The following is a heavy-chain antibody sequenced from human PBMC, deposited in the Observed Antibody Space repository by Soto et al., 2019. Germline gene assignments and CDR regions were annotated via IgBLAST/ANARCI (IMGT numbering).Heavy chain of an antibody. J-gene: IGHJ1*01. V-gene: IGHV4-31*03. Sequence: QVQLQESGPGLVKPSQTLSLTCTVSGGSISSGGYYWSWIRQHPGKGLEWIGYIYYSGSTYYNPSLKSRVTISVVTSKNQFSLKLSSVTAADTAVYYCARERRYGPVQYFQHWGQGTLVTVSS. CDR2: IYYSGST. CDR1: GGSISSGGYY. CDR3: ARERRYGPVQYFQH. D-gene: IGHD4-17*01.